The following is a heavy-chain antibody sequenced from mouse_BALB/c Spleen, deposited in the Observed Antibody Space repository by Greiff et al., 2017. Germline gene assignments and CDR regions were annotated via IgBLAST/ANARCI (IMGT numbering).Heavy chain of an antibody. J-gene: IGHJ1*01. D-gene: IGHD2-4*01. CDR1: GYTFTSYW. Sequence: QVQLQQPGAELVRPGASVKLSCKASGYTFTSYWINWVKQRPGQGLEWIGNIYPSDSYTNYNQKFKDKATLTVDKSSSTAYMQLSSPTSEDSAVYYCTRGEGLQGYFDVWGAGTTVTVSS. V-gene: IGHV1-69*02. CDR3: TRGEGLQGYFDV. CDR2: IYPSDSYT.